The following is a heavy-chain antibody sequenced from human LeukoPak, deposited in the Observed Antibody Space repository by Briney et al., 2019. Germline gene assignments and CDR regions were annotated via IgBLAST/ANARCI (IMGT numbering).Heavy chain of an antibody. CDR2: IIPVFGAA. D-gene: IGHD3-22*01. V-gene: IGHV1-69*13. J-gene: IGHJ4*02. Sequence: ASVKVSCKASGGTFSSYAISWVRQAPGQGLEWVGGIIPVFGAANCAPRFQGRVTITADESTSTAYMDLYSPRSEDTAVYYCARGREITMIATRYYFDYWGQGTLVTVSS. CDR3: ARGREITMIATRYYFDY. CDR1: GGTFSSYA.